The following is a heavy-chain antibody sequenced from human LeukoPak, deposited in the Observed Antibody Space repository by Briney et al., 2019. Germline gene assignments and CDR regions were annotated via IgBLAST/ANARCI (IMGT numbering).Heavy chain of an antibody. CDR3: TREGRPANYYDWFDP. D-gene: IGHD3-10*01. J-gene: IGHJ5*02. CDR1: GYTFTSYG. CDR2: ISAYNGNT. V-gene: IGHV1-18*04. Sequence: SVKVSCKASGYTFTSYGISWVRQAPGQGLEWMGWISAYNGNTNYAQKLQGRVTMTTDTSTSTAYMELRSLRSDDTAVYYCTREGRPANYYDWFDPWGQGTLVTVSS.